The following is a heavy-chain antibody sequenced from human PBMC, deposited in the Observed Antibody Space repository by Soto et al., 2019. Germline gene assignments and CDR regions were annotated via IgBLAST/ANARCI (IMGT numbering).Heavy chain of an antibody. J-gene: IGHJ4*02. CDR1: GYTFTSYA. CDR2: INAGNGNT. V-gene: IGHV1-3*05. CDR3: ARERSVGGTYKGLHYFDY. D-gene: IGHD1-26*01. Sequence: QVQLVQSGAEEKKPGASVKVSRKASGYTFTSYAMHWVRQAPGQRLESMGWINAGNGNTKYSQKFQGRVTITRDTSASTAYMELSSLRSEDTAVYYCARERSVGGTYKGLHYFDYWGQGTLVTVSS.